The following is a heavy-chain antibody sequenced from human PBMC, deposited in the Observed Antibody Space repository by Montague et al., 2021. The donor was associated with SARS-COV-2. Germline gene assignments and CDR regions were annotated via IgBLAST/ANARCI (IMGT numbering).Heavy chain of an antibody. V-gene: IGHV4-39*01. Sequence: TLSLTCSVSGDSINNSRYYWGWIRQPPGKGLEWIGTIYYSGSAYXNPSLKSRVTISVDTSKDQFPLKLNSVTATDTAVYYCARLESTRGVIIRGAFHIWGQGTKVTVSS. CDR1: GDSINNSRYY. CDR2: IYYSGSA. J-gene: IGHJ3*02. D-gene: IGHD3-10*01. CDR3: ARLESTRGVIIRGAFHI.